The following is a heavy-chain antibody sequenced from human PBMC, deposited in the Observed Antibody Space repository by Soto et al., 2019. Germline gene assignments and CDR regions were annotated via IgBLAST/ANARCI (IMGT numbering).Heavy chain of an antibody. D-gene: IGHD6-13*01. Sequence: EVQLVESGGGLVQPGGSLRLSCAASGFTVSSNYMSWVRQAPGKGLEWASVIYSGGSTYYADSVKGRFTISRDNSKNTVYLEITSLRAEDTAVYYCARGEQQPVPFDPWGQGTLVAVSS. CDR2: IYSGGST. CDR3: ARGEQQPVPFDP. CDR1: GFTVSSNY. V-gene: IGHV3-66*01. J-gene: IGHJ5*02.